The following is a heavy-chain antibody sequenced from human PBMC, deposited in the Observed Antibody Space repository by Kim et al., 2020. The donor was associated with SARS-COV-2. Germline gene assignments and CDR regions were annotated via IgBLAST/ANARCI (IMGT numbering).Heavy chain of an antibody. V-gene: IGHV3-9*01. Sequence: SGKGRFTISRDNAKNSLYMQMNSLRAEDTALYYCAKDLREWLVSPWYFDLWGRGTLVTVSS. J-gene: IGHJ2*01. D-gene: IGHD6-19*01. CDR3: AKDLREWLVSPWYFDL.